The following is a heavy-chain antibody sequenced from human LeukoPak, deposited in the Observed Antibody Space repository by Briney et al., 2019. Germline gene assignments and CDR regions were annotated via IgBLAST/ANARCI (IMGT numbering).Heavy chain of an antibody. CDR2: IIPILGIA. Sequence: SVKVSCKASGGTFSSYAISWVRQAPGQGLEWMGRIIPILGIANYAQKFQGRVTITADKSTSTAYMELSSLRSEDTAVYYCARGLTISGVVNAFDIWGQGTMVTVSS. D-gene: IGHD3-3*01. V-gene: IGHV1-69*04. J-gene: IGHJ3*02. CDR3: ARGLTISGVVNAFDI. CDR1: GGTFSSYA.